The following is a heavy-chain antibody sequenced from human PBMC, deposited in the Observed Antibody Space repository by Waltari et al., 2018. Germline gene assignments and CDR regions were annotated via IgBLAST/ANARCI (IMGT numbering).Heavy chain of an antibody. D-gene: IGHD2-21*01. V-gene: IGHV4-39*01. J-gene: IGHJ4*02. CDR3: ARYIVGTMVDY. CDR1: GSSISISSRDY. Sequence: QLELQESGPGLVKPSETLSLPCIVSGSSISISSRDYWGWIRQPPGKGLEWIGSIYSGGATHYNPSLTSRVTLSVDTSKNQFSLRLRSVTAADTAVYYCARYIVGTMVDYWSPGTLVTVSS. CDR2: IYSGGAT.